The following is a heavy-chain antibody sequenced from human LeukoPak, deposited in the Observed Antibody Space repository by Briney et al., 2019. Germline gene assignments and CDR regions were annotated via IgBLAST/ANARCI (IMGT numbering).Heavy chain of an antibody. CDR2: LYNGGST. CDR1: GFTVSSNY. J-gene: IGHJ4*02. D-gene: IGHD3-9*01. Sequence: GGSLRLSCAVSGFTVSSNYMSWVRQAPGKGLEWVSILYNGGSTYYADSVKGRFTISRDNSKNTLYLQMNSLRAEDTAVYYCASESLTGYYTPYWGQGTLVTVSS. V-gene: IGHV3-53*01. CDR3: ASESLTGYYTPY.